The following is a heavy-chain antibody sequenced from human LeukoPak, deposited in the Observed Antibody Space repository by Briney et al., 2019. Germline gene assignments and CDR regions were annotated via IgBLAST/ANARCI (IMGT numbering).Heavy chain of an antibody. D-gene: IGHD6-13*01. CDR2: ISYDGSNK. Sequence: PGGSLRLSCAASGFTFSSYGMHWVGQAPGKGLEWVAVISYDGSNKYYADSVKGRYTISRDNSKNTLYLQMNSLRAEDTAVYYCAKLWAAAGTRDYWGQGTLVTVSS. V-gene: IGHV3-30*18. J-gene: IGHJ4*02. CDR1: GFTFSSYG. CDR3: AKLWAAAGTRDY.